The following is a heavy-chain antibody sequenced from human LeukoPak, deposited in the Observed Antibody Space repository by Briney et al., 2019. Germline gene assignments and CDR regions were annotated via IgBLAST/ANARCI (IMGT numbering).Heavy chain of an antibody. CDR3: ARDGLHYYDSSGYYQLDY. CDR2: INPSGGST. CDR1: GYTFTSYY. V-gene: IGHV1-46*01. D-gene: IGHD3-22*01. J-gene: IGHJ4*02. Sequence: ASVKVSCKASGYTFTSYYMHWVRQAPGQGLEWMGIINPSGGSTSYAQKFQGRVTMTRDMSTGTVYMELSSLRSEDTAVYYCARDGLHYYDSSGYYQLDYWGQGTLVTVSS.